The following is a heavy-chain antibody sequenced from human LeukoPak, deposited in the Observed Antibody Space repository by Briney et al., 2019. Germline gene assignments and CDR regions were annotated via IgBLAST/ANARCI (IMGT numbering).Heavy chain of an antibody. CDR3: AGGSSWYRRDY. Sequence: GGSLRLSYGASGFTFSNYAMSWVRQAPGKGLEWVSGINDNGSTRFYAASVKGRFTSSRDNPKNTLYLQMNSLRAEDTAVYYCAGGSSWYRRDYWGQGTLVTVSS. CDR2: INDNGSTR. V-gene: IGHV3-23*01. J-gene: IGHJ4*02. CDR1: GFTFSNYA. D-gene: IGHD6-13*01.